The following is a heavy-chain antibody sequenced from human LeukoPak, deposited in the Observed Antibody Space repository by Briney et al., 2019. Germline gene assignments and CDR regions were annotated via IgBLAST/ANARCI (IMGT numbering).Heavy chain of an antibody. CDR1: GGSFSGYY. CDR2: INHSGST. J-gene: IGHJ4*02. D-gene: IGHD6-6*01. V-gene: IGHV4-34*01. Sequence: SETLSLTCAVFGGSFSGYYWSWIRQSPGKGLEWIGEINHSGSTKYNPSLKSRVTISVDTSKNQFSLKLSSVTAADTAVYYCAREVAARRRSDLDYWGQGTLVTVSS. CDR3: AREVAARRRSDLDY.